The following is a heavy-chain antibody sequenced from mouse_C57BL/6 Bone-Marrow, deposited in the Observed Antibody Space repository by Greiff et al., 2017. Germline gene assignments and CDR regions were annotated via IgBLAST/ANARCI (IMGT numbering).Heavy chain of an antibody. Sequence: VQLQQSGPELVKPGASVKISCKASGYAFSSSWMNWVKQRPGKGLEWIGRIYPGDGDTNYNGKFKGQAPLTADKSSSTAYMQLSSLTSEDSAVYFCARSRITTVVATRLNYFDYWGQGTTLTVSS. J-gene: IGHJ2*01. D-gene: IGHD1-1*01. V-gene: IGHV1-82*01. CDR2: IYPGDGDT. CDR1: GYAFSSSW. CDR3: ARSRITTVVATRLNYFDY.